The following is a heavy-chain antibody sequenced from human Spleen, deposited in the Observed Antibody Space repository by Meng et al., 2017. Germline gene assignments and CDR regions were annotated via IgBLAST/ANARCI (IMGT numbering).Heavy chain of an antibody. Sequence: VHLRQLGVGLLKPSETLSLTCVVSGGSFSDYYWSWIRQPPGKGLEWIGEINHSGSTNYNPSLESRATISVDTSQNNLSLKLSSVTAADSAVYYCARGPTTMAHDFDYWGQGTLVTVSS. CDR2: INHSGST. D-gene: IGHD4-11*01. CDR3: ARGPTTMAHDFDY. CDR1: GGSFSDYY. J-gene: IGHJ4*02. V-gene: IGHV4-34*01.